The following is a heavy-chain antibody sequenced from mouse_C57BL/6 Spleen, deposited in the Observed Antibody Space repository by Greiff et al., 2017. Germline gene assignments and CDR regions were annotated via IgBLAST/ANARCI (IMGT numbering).Heavy chain of an antibody. CDR3: ARGGYGSSHFDY. J-gene: IGHJ2*01. V-gene: IGHV5-4*03. CDR1: GFTFSSYA. CDR2: ISDGGSYT. Sequence: EVKLMESGGGLVKPGGSLKLSCAASGFTFSSYAMSWVRQTPEKRLEWVATISDGGSYTYYPDNVKGRFTISRDNAKNNLYLQMSHLKSEDTAMYYCARGGYGSSHFDYWGQGTTLTVSS. D-gene: IGHD1-1*01.